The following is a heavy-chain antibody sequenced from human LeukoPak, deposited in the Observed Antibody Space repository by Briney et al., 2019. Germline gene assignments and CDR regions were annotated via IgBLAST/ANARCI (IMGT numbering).Heavy chain of an antibody. V-gene: IGHV6-1*01. J-gene: IGHJ4*02. D-gene: IGHD2-2*01. CDR2: TYYRSKWYN. Sequence: SQTLSLTCAISGDSVSSNSAAWNWIRQSPSRGLEWLGRTYYRSKWYNDYAVSVKSRITINPDTSKNQFSLQLNSVTLEDTAVYYCARTYCSSTSCYYYFDYWGQGTLVTVSS. CDR3: ARTYCSSTSCYYYFDY. CDR1: GDSVSSNSAA.